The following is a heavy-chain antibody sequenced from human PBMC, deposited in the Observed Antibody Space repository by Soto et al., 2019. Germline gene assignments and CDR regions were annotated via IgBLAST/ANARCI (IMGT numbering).Heavy chain of an antibody. D-gene: IGHD4-17*01. CDR1: GFTFSSYG. CDR3: ANDYGDLDY. V-gene: IGHV3-30*18. CDR2: ISYDGSNK. J-gene: IGHJ4*02. Sequence: QVQLVESGGGVVQPGRSLRLSCAASGFTFSSYGMHWVRQAPGKGLEWVAVISYDGSNKYYADSVKGRFTISRDNSKNTLYLQMNSLRAEDTAVYYCANDYGDLDYWGQGTLVTVSS.